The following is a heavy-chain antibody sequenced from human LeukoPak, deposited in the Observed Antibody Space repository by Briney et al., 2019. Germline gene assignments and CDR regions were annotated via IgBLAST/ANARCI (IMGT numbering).Heavy chain of an antibody. D-gene: IGHD5-18*01. CDR3: AKVDSGYSYGSVDY. CDR2: ISASGGST. CDR1: GFTFSSYA. V-gene: IGHV3-23*01. J-gene: IGHJ4*02. Sequence: SGGSLRLSCAASGFTFSSYAMSWIRQAPGKGLEWVSAISASGGSTNYADSVKGRFTISRDNSKNTLYLRMNSLRAEDTAVYYCAKVDSGYSYGSVDYWGQGTLVTVSS.